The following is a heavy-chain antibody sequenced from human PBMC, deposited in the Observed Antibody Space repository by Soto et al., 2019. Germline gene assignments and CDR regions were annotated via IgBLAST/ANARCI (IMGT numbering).Heavy chain of an antibody. CDR1: GCTFSDHY. Sequence: PGGSLRLSCAASGCTFSDHYMSWIRQAPRKGLEWVSYISSGGSNMYYADSVKGRFTISRDNSKNPLYLQMNSLRAEDTAVYYCARDPHPLLLWFGELLDAVPNYFDYWGQGTLVTVSS. CDR2: ISSGGSNM. CDR3: ARDPHPLLLWFGELLDAVPNYFDY. V-gene: IGHV3-11*04. D-gene: IGHD3-10*01. J-gene: IGHJ4*02.